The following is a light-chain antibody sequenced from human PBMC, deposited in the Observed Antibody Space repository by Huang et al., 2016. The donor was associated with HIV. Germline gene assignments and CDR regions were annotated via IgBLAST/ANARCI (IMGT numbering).Light chain of an antibody. J-gene: IGKJ3*01. CDR3: QQSYSIPFT. V-gene: IGKV1-39*01. CDR2: TAS. CDR1: QRISDY. Sequence: DIQMTQSPSSLSASLGDRVTITCRTSQRISDYLNWYQQKPGKAPKLLIYTASSLQSGVPSRFSGSGSGTDFTLTISSLKPEDFATYYCQQSYSIPFTFGPGTKVDLK.